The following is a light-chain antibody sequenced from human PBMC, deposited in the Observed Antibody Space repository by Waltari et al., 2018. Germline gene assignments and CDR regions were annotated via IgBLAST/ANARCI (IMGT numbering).Light chain of an antibody. CDR3: QQFHDYPWT. CDR2: EAS. CDR1: QGISTY. Sequence: IQLTQSPSSLSASVGDTVTITCRASQGISTYLAWLQQKPGRAPKVLIFEASTLQSGVPSRFSGSGSGIDLTLTISSLQPEDVATYYCQQFHDYPWTFGQGTKVEIK. V-gene: IGKV1-9*01. J-gene: IGKJ1*01.